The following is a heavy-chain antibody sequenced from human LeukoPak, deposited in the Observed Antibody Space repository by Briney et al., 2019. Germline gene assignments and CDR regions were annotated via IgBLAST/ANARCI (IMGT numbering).Heavy chain of an antibody. CDR2: ISSSSSNI. D-gene: IGHD3-10*01. V-gene: IGHV3-21*01. CDR1: GFSFSVSG. CDR3: GYYNSGSYSTPDS. Sequence: GGSLRLSCAASGFSFSVSGMNWVRQAPGKGLEWVSYISSSSSNINYADSVKGRFTISRDNSKNTLYLQMKTLRSEDTAVYYCGYYNSGSYSTPDSWGQGTQVTVSS. J-gene: IGHJ5*01.